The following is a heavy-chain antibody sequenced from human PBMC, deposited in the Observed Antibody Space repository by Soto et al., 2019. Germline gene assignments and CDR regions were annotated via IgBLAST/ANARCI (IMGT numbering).Heavy chain of an antibody. V-gene: IGHV2-5*02. CDR3: AHSECSSCLCDS. D-gene: IGHD6-13*01. J-gene: IGHJ4*02. CDR2: IYWDDDK. Sequence: QITLKESGPTLVRPTQTLTLTCTFSGFSLTTSGMNVGWIRQPPGKALEWLALIYWDDDKRYSPSLKNRLTITTHTSKPQVVLTTTNMDPVETATYYCAHSECSSCLCDSWGQGTLVTVSS. CDR1: GFSLTTSGMN.